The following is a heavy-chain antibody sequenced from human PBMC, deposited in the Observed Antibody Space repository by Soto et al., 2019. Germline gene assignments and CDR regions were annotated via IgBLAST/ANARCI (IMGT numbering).Heavy chain of an antibody. Sequence: EAQLLESGGGLVQPGGSLRLSCAASGFTFNTFALTWVRQAPGKGLEWVSSITVDGGSTYYVDYVKGRFTVSRDNSKNTLYLQMDSMRAEDTAVYYWAKVVYERSVNDPLDIWGQGTMVTVSS. CDR2: ITVDGGST. CDR3: AKVVYERSVNDPLDI. V-gene: IGHV3-23*01. CDR1: GFTFNTFA. J-gene: IGHJ3*02. D-gene: IGHD3-22*01.